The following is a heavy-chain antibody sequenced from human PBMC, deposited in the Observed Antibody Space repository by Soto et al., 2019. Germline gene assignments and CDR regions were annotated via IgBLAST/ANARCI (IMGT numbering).Heavy chain of an antibody. CDR3: AKDPHPSTTWYYFEY. Sequence: EVQLLESGGGLVQPGGSLRLSCAASEFTFSSYGMSWVRQAPGKGLEWVSSISGSGGRTFYADSVKGRFTISRDNSKTSLYLQMNSLRADDTAVYYCAKDPHPSTTWYYFEYWGQGTLVTVSS. D-gene: IGHD6-13*01. CDR1: EFTFSSYG. V-gene: IGHV3-23*01. CDR2: ISGSGGRT. J-gene: IGHJ4*02.